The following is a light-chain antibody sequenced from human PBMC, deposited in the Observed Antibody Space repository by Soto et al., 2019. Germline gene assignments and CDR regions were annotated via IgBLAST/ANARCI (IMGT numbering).Light chain of an antibody. CDR1: SSDVGGYNY. J-gene: IGLJ1*01. V-gene: IGLV2-14*01. Sequence: QSALTQPASVSGSPGQSITISCTGTSSDVGGYNYVSWYQQHPGKAPELMIYEVSNRPSGVSNRLSGSKSGNTASLTISGLQAEDEADYYCGSYTSSSTLAFGTGTKVTVL. CDR3: GSYTSSSTLA. CDR2: EVS.